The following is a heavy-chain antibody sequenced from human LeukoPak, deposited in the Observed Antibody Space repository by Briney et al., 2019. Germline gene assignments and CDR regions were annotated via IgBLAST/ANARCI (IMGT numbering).Heavy chain of an antibody. D-gene: IGHD6-19*01. CDR1: GYSISSRNW. J-gene: IGHJ4*02. CDR3: ARSVSGPSFFDF. Sequence: SETLSLTCAVSGYSISSRNWWAWIRQPPGKGLEWIGYIYYSGNAYYNPSLKSRVTMSVDTSKNQFSLELRSVTAVDTAVYYCARSVSGPSFFDFWGQGTLVTVSS. CDR2: IYYSGNA. V-gene: IGHV4-28*01.